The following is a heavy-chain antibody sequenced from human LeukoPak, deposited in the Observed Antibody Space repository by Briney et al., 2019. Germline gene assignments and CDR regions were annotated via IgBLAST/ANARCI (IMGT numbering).Heavy chain of an antibody. CDR2: INPDGSST. D-gene: IGHD2-2*01. CDR3: ARDRTSRGAGY. Sequence: PGGSLRLSCAASEFTFSSYWMHWVRQAPGKGLVWVSRINPDGSSTAYADSVKGRFTISRDNAKSTLYLQMNSLRAEDTAVYYCARDRTSRGAGYWGQGTLVTVSS. CDR1: EFTFSSYW. J-gene: IGHJ4*02. V-gene: IGHV3-74*01.